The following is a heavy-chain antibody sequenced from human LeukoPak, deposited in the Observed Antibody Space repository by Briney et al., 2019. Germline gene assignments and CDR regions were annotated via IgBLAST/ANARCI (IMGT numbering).Heavy chain of an antibody. CDR1: GFTFSSFF. V-gene: IGHV3-48*01. J-gene: IGHJ4*02. D-gene: IGHD6-13*01. CDR3: ARGRDSSSWYETFDFDY. Sequence: GGSLRLSCAASGFTFSSFFMNWVRQAPGKGLEWISYISSSSSTIYYADSVKGRFTISRDNAKNSLYLQMNSLRAEDTAVYYCARGRDSSSWYETFDFDYWGQGTLVTVSS. CDR2: ISSSSSTI.